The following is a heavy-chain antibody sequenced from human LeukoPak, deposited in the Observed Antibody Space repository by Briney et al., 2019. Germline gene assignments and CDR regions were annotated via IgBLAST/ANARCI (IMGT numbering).Heavy chain of an antibody. V-gene: IGHV3-73*01. CDR2: IRSKANSYAT. D-gene: IGHD3-22*01. Sequence: GGSLRLSCAASGLTFSGSAMPWVRQASGKGLEWVGRIRSKANSYATAYAASVKRRFTISRDDSKNTAYLQMNSLKAEDTAVYYCTGLKGYDSSKGYWGQGTLVTVSS. CDR1: GLTFSGSA. J-gene: IGHJ4*02. CDR3: TGLKGYDSSKGY.